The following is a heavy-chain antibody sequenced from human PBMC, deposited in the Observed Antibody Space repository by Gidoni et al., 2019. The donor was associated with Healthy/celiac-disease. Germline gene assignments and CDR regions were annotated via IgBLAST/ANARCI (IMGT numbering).Heavy chain of an antibody. Sequence: QVQLVQSGAEVKKPGASVKVSCKASGYTFTGYYMHWVRQAPGQGLEWMGWINPNSGGTNYAQKFQGRVTMTRDTSISTAYMELSRLRSDDTAVYYCAREPVVPAAIGFWFDPWGQGTLVTVSS. J-gene: IGHJ5*02. CDR3: AREPVVPAAIGFWFDP. CDR2: INPNSGGT. CDR1: GYTFTGYY. D-gene: IGHD2-2*01. V-gene: IGHV1-2*02.